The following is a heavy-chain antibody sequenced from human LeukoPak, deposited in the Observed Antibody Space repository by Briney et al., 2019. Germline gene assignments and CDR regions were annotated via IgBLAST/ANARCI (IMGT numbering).Heavy chain of an antibody. Sequence: GGSLRLSCAVSGLTFSHFWMSWVRQAPGKGLEWVANLNQDGSEKNYVDSVKGRFTISRDNAKNSLDLQMNSLRVEDTAVYYCIRGTVGAPGNDYWGQGTLVTVSS. V-gene: IGHV3-7*04. CDR2: LNQDGSEK. CDR3: IRGTVGAPGNDY. D-gene: IGHD1-26*01. J-gene: IGHJ4*02. CDR1: GLTFSHFW.